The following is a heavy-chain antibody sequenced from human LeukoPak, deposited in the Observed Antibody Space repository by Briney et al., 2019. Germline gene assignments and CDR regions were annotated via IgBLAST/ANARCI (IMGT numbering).Heavy chain of an antibody. D-gene: IGHD6-25*01. Sequence: GGSLRLSCAASGFTFSSYWMSWVRQAPGKGLEWVANIKQDGSEKYYVDSVKGRFTISRDNARNSLYLQMNSLRAEDTAVYYCARDGLAAATLHWCFDLWGRGTLVTVSS. J-gene: IGHJ2*01. CDR1: GFTFSSYW. CDR2: IKQDGSEK. V-gene: IGHV3-7*01. CDR3: ARDGLAAATLHWCFDL.